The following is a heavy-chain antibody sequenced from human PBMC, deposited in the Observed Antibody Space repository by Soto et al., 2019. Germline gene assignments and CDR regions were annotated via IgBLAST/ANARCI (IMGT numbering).Heavy chain of an antibody. Sequence: QVQLVQSGVEVKKPGASVKVSCKASGYTFTTYAIHWVRQAPGQRLEWMGWINAGNGKTKYSQKFQDRVTITRDTSATKAYMELRSLTSEDTAVYYCARAGDDCTTTSCYMIDYWGQGTLVTVSS. J-gene: IGHJ4*02. V-gene: IGHV1-3*01. D-gene: IGHD2-2*02. CDR3: ARAGDDCTTTSCYMIDY. CDR1: GYTFTTYA. CDR2: INAGNGKT.